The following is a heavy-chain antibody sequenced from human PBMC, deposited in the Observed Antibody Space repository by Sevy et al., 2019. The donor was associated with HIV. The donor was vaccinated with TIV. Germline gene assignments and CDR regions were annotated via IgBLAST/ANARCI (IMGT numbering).Heavy chain of an antibody. V-gene: IGHV1-18*04. CDR1: GYTFTSYG. Sequence: ASVKVSCKASGYTFTSYGINWVRQAPGQGLEWMGWISAYNGNTNYAQKLQGRVTMTTDTSTSTAYTELRSLRSDDTAVYYCARSYYYDSSGYYGDYYFDYWGQGTLVTVSS. CDR2: ISAYNGNT. J-gene: IGHJ4*02. D-gene: IGHD3-22*01. CDR3: ARSYYYDSSGYYGDYYFDY.